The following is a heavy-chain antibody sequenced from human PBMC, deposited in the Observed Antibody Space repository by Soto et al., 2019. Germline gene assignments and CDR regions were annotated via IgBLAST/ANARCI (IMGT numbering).Heavy chain of an antibody. CDR1: GFTFSSYA. D-gene: IGHD3-10*01. V-gene: IGHV3-23*01. Sequence: GGSLRLSCAASGFTFSSYAMSWVRQAPGKGLEWVSVISGSDDSTYYADSVKGRITISRDNSKNTLYLQTNSLTAEETAVYYYSKDEVRAVYYHLSGMDLWGRGTAVIVTS. J-gene: IGHJ6*02. CDR3: SKDEVRAVYYHLSGMDL. CDR2: ISGSDDST.